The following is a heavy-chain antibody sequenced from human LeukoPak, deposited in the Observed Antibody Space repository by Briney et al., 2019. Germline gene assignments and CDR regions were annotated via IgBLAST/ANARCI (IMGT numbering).Heavy chain of an antibody. Sequence: PSETLSLTYSVSGGSITTTYYWSWIRQPPGGGLEWIASLYHSGNSNYNPSLKSRVTMSVDTSKNQFSLQLTSMTAADTAIYYCTRHQTNFYGSGAPFDPWGQGTLVTVSS. J-gene: IGHJ5*02. D-gene: IGHD3-10*01. V-gene: IGHV4-39*01. CDR2: LYHSGNS. CDR3: TRHQTNFYGSGAPFDP. CDR1: GGSITTTYY.